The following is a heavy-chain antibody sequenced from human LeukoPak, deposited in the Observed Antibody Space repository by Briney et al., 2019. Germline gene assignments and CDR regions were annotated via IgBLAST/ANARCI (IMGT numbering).Heavy chain of an antibody. D-gene: IGHD1-26*01. CDR2: IKTDGSII. V-gene: IGHV3-74*01. J-gene: IGHJ4*02. CDR3: ARVATGSYHFDY. CDR1: GFTFSSHV. Sequence: GGSLRLSCAASGFTFSSHVFHWVRQAPGKGLVWISRIKTDGSIISYADSVRDRFTISRDNAKNTLYLQMNSLRVEDTAVYYCARVATGSYHFDYWGQGTLVTVSP.